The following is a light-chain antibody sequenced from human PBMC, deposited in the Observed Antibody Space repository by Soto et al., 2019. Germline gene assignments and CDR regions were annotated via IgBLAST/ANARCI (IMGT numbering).Light chain of an antibody. V-gene: IGLV2-14*01. J-gene: IGLJ2*01. CDR2: DVS. CDR3: SSYTSSSTIVV. CDR1: SSDVGGYNY. Sequence: QSALTQPASVSGSPGQSITISCTGTSSDVGGYNYVSWYQQHPGKAPKLMIYDVSNRPSGVSNRFSGSKSGNTASLTISGLQAADEAAYYCSSYTSSSTIVVFGGGTKLTVL.